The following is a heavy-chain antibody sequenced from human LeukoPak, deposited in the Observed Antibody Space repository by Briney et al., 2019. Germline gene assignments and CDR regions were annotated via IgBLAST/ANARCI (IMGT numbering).Heavy chain of an antibody. J-gene: IGHJ5*02. Sequence: GESLKISCKGSGYSFSSYWIGWVRQMPGKGLEYMGIIYPGDSKIRYSPSFQGQVTFSVDKSISTAFLQWASLKASDTAICYCARHTGRPQAGWFDPWGQRTLVTVSS. D-gene: IGHD3-10*01. CDR3: ARHTGRPQAGWFDP. CDR2: IYPGDSKI. CDR1: GYSFSSYW. V-gene: IGHV5-51*01.